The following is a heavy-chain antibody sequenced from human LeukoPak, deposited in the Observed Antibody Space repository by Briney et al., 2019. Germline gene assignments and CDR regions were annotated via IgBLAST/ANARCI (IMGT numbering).Heavy chain of an antibody. D-gene: IGHD3-10*01. J-gene: IGHJ6*02. Sequence: GGSLRLSCAASGFTFSSYWMHWVRQAPGKGLVWVSRINSDGSSTSYADSVKGRFTITRDNAMNTLYLQMNSVRAEDTAVYYCAMVRGYYYHGLDVWGQGTTVTVSS. CDR3: AMVRGYYYHGLDV. V-gene: IGHV3-74*01. CDR2: INSDGSST. CDR1: GFTFSSYW.